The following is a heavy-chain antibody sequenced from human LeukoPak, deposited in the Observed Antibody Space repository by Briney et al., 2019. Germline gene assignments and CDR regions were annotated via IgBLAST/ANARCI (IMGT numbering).Heavy chain of an antibody. CDR3: AGASDYYGSGRYDNY. J-gene: IGHJ4*02. Sequence: GGSLRLSCAASGFTVSSNYMSWVRQAPGKGLEWVSVIYSGGSTYYADSVKGRFIISRDNSRNMLYLQMNSLRAEDTAVYYCAGASDYYGSGRYDNYWGQGTLVTVSS. V-gene: IGHV3-53*01. CDR2: IYSGGST. CDR1: GFTVSSNY. D-gene: IGHD3-10*01.